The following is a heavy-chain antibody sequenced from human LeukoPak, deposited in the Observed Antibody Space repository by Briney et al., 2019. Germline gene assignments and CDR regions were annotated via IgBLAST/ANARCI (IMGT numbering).Heavy chain of an antibody. J-gene: IGHJ4*02. V-gene: IGHV1-2*02. CDR1: GYTFTGYY. CDR3: ARRHTAMDQFDY. CDR2: INPNSGGT. D-gene: IGHD5-18*01. Sequence: ASVKVSFKASGYTFTGYYMHWVRQAPGQGLEWMGWINPNSGGTNYAQKFQGRVTMTRDTSISTAYLELSRLRSDDTAVYYCARRHTAMDQFDYWGQGTLVTVSS.